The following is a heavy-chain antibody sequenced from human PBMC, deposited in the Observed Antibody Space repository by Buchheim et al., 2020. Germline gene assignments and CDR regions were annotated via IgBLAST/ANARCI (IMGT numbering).Heavy chain of an antibody. J-gene: IGHJ5*01. D-gene: IGHD3-22*01. CDR3: ARGGSGYFYYWFDS. CDR1: GFTFSDYY. Sequence: QVQLVESGGGLVKPGGSLRLSCAASGFTFSDYYMGWIRQAPGKGLEWVAYISSGEGIYYAASVEGRLTISRDNAENELYQQMNSLGDDDTAVYYCARGGSGYFYYWFDSWGQGTL. V-gene: IGHV3-11*01. CDR2: ISSGEGI.